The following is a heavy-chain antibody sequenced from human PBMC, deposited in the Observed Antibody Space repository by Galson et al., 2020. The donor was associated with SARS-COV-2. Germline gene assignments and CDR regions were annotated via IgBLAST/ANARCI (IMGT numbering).Heavy chain of an antibody. CDR1: GYTFNNYG. J-gene: IGHJ3*02. CDR3: ARPLTYYSGSNTYHDAFDI. CDR2: INAGNGDT. V-gene: IGHV1-3*01. Sequence: ASVKVSCKASGYTFNNYGLHWLRQAPGQGLEWMGWINAGNGDTKYSQKFQGRVTLTRDTSASTAYMELSSLRSEDTTVYHCARPLTYYSGSNTYHDAFDIWGQGTMVTVSS. D-gene: IGHD3-22*01.